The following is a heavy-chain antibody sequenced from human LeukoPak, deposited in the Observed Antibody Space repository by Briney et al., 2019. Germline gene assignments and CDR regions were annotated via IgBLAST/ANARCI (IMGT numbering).Heavy chain of an antibody. D-gene: IGHD2/OR15-2a*01. CDR1: GXSFSTYW. J-gene: IGHJ4*02. V-gene: IGHV3-7*04. Sequence: PGESLRLSCAASGXSFSTYWMTWVRQAPGKGLEWVANIKQDGSEKNYVDSVKGRFTISRDNAKNSLSLQMDSLRAEDTALYYCARNMGDYWGQGTLVTVSS. CDR3: ARNMGDY. CDR2: IKQDGSEK.